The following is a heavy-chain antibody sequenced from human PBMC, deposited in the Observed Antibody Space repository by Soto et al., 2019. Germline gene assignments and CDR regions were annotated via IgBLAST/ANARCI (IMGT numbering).Heavy chain of an antibody. D-gene: IGHD3-9*01. Sequence: SETLSLTCAVYGGSFSGYYWSWIRQPPGKGLEWIGEINHSGSTNYNPSLKSRVTISVDTSKNQFSLKLSSVTAADTAVYYCARGAINYDILTGYYKPRPLDYWGQGTLVTVSS. J-gene: IGHJ4*02. CDR1: GGSFSGYY. CDR3: ARGAINYDILTGYYKPRPLDY. CDR2: INHSGST. V-gene: IGHV4-34*01.